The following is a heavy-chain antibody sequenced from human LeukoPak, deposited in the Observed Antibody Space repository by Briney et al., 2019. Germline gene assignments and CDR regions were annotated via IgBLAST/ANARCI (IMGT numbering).Heavy chain of an antibody. CDR2: IRSKAYGGTT. CDR1: GFTFGDYA. J-gene: IGHJ4*02. Sequence: GGSLRLSCTASGFTFGDYAMSWVRQAPGKGLEWVGFIRSKAYGGTTEYAASVKGRFTILRDDSKSIAYLQMNSLKTEDTAVYYCTRDGSGSYFSIGTIDYWGQGTLSPSPQ. D-gene: IGHD1-26*01. V-gene: IGHV3-49*04. CDR3: TRDGSGSYFSIGTIDY.